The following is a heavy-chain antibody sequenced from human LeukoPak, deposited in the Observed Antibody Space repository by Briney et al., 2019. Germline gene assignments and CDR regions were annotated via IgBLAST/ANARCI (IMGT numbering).Heavy chain of an antibody. CDR2: MNSDGRST. D-gene: IGHD2-15*01. CDR1: RFTFSSYW. Sequence: QPGGSQRLSCAASRFTFSSYWTHCVRHATGKGLVCVTRMNSDGRSTSHADSVKGRFTISRDNAKNTLYLQMNSLRAEDTAVYYCARGSSVVGLDWGQGTLVTVSS. V-gene: IGHV3-74*01. CDR3: ARGSSVVGLD. J-gene: IGHJ4*02.